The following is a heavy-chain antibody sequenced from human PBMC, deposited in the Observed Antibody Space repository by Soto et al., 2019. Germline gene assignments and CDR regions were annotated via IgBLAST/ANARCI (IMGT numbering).Heavy chain of an antibody. CDR3: ARIINYRSSPELDY. D-gene: IGHD6-6*01. Sequence: SETLSLTCTVSFGSISSISYYWGWIRXPPGKWLEWIGSIYYSGSTYYNPSLKCRGTISLDTSKNQFSLKLSSVTTADSAVYYCARIINYRSSPELDYWGQGTVL. CDR1: FGSISSISYY. CDR2: IYYSGST. V-gene: IGHV4-39*01. J-gene: IGHJ4*02.